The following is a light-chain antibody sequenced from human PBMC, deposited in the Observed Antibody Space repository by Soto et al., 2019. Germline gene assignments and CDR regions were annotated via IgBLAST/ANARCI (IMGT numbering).Light chain of an antibody. CDR3: QQHNNWPLT. J-gene: IGKJ4*01. CDR1: QSVSRI. V-gene: IGKV3-15*01. Sequence: EIVMTHSPATLSVSPCERTTLSCRASQSVSRILAWYQQKPGQAPRLLVYGASTRATGIPARFSGSGSGTQFTLTISSLQSEDFAVYYCQQHNNWPLTFGGGTKVDI. CDR2: GAS.